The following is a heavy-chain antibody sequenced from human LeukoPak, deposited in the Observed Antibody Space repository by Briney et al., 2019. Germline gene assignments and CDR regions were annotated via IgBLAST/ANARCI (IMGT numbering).Heavy chain of an antibody. CDR1: GFTFSSYD. CDR2: IVGSGSST. Sequence: GGSLRLSCAASGFTFSSYDMHWVRQAPGKGLEWVSAIVGSGSSTHYADSLKGRFAISRDNSKNTLYLQMNSLRAEDTAVYYCAKDRGAYRLFDYWGQGTLVTVSS. D-gene: IGHD3-10*01. J-gene: IGHJ4*02. CDR3: AKDRGAYRLFDY. V-gene: IGHV3-23*01.